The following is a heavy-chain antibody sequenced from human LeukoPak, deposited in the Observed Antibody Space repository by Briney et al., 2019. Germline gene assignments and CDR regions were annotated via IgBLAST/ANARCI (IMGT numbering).Heavy chain of an antibody. CDR2: IYSGGST. Sequence: GGSLRPSCAASRFTVSSNYMSWVRQSPLNGLELVSNIYSGGSTYDAVSVKGLFTISRDNSKNTLYLQMNSLRAEDTAVYYCARGLLEDSSGYSIVNIQSGYYYYGMDVWGQGTTVTVSS. CDR1: RFTVSSNY. V-gene: IGHV3-53*01. CDR3: ARGLLEDSSGYSIVNIQSGYYYYGMDV. D-gene: IGHD3-22*01. J-gene: IGHJ6*02.